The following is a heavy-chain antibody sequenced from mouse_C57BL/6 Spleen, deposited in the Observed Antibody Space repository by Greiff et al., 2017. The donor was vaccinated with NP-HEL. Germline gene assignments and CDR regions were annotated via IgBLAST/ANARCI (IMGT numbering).Heavy chain of an antibody. CDR1: GFNIKDYY. J-gene: IGHJ2*01. CDR3: TTDDSAGLFDY. V-gene: IGHV14-1*01. Sequence: EVKLMESGAELVRPGASVKLSCTASGFNIKDYYMHWVKQRPEQGLEWIGRIDPEDGDTEYAPKFQGKATMTADTSSNTAYLQLSSLTSEDPAVYYCTTDDSAGLFDYWGQGTTLTVSS. CDR2: IDPEDGDT. D-gene: IGHD2-4*01.